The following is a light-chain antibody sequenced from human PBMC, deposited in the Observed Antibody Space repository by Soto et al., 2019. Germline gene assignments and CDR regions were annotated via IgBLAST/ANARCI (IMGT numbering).Light chain of an antibody. CDR2: DAS. V-gene: IGKV3D-7*01. CDR1: PSVSSSR. CDR3: QHYNSYSEA. J-gene: IGKJ1*01. Sequence: EIVLTQSPATLSLSPGERATIACRASPSVSSSRLAWYQQKPGQAPRLLIYDASNRATGIPARFSGSGAGTEFTLTISSLQPDDFATYYCQHYNSYSEAFGQGTKVDIK.